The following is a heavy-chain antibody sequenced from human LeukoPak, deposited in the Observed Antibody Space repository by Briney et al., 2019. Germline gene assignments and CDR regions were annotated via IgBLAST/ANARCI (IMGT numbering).Heavy chain of an antibody. D-gene: IGHD3-3*01. Sequence: PGGSLRLSCAASGFTFSSYAMSWVRQAPGKGLEWVSAISGSGGSTYYADSVKGRFTISRDNSKNTLYLQMNSLRAEDTAVYYCAKVRDSVWSGYYSQYYMDVWGKGTTVTVSS. CDR2: ISGSGGST. V-gene: IGHV3-23*01. CDR3: AKVRDSVWSGYYSQYYMDV. CDR1: GFTFSSYA. J-gene: IGHJ6*03.